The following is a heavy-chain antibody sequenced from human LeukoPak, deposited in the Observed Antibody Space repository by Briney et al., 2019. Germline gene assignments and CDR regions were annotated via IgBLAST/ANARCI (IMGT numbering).Heavy chain of an antibody. CDR3: ATLGYCSSTSCSYYYYMDV. J-gene: IGHJ6*03. D-gene: IGHD2-2*01. V-gene: IGHV1-69*05. Sequence: SVKVSCKASGGTFSSYAISWVRQAPGQGLEWMGGIIPIFGTANYAQKFQGRVTITTDESTSTAYMELRSLRSDDTAVYYCATLGYCSSTSCSYYYYMDVWGKGTTVTVSS. CDR1: GGTFSSYA. CDR2: IIPIFGTA.